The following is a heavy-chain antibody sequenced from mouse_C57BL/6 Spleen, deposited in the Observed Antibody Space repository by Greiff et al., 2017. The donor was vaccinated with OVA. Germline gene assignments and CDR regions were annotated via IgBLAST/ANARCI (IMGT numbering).Heavy chain of an antibody. J-gene: IGHJ1*03. D-gene: IGHD1-1*01. Sequence: LQESGAELARPGASVKLSCKASGYTFTSYGISWVKQRTGQGLEWIGEIYPRSGNTYYNEKFKGKATLTADKSSSTAYMELRSLTSEDSAVYFCASYYYKEDWYFDVWGTGTTVTVSS. CDR3: ASYYYKEDWYFDV. CDR2: IYPRSGNT. CDR1: GYTFTSYG. V-gene: IGHV1-81*01.